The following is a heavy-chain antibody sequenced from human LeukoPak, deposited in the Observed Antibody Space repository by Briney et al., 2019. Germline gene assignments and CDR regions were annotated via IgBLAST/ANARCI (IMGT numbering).Heavy chain of an antibody. D-gene: IGHD6-19*01. CDR2: IIPIFGTA. CDR3: ASGEQWLVHRYDY. V-gene: IGHV1-69*13. Sequence: GASVKVSCKASGGTFSSYAISWVRQAPGQGLEWMGGIIPIFGTANYAQKFQGRVTTTADESTSTAYMELSSLRSEDTAVYYCASGEQWLVHRYDYWGQGTLATVSS. J-gene: IGHJ4*02. CDR1: GGTFSSYA.